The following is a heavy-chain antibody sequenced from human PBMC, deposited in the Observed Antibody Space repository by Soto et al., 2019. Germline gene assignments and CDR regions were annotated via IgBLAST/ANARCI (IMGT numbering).Heavy chain of an antibody. V-gene: IGHV3-74*01. CDR3: TRDSGGRGAY. J-gene: IGHJ4*02. CDR2: ITEYGSFR. Sequence: GSLILSCAASGFTFSSYWMHWVRQVPGKGLVWVSRITEYGSFRNYADSMKGRFTLFRDNAKNTLYLEMNSLRAADAAVYYWTRDSGGRGAYWGQGTLVTVSS. D-gene: IGHD3-16*01. CDR1: GFTFSSYW.